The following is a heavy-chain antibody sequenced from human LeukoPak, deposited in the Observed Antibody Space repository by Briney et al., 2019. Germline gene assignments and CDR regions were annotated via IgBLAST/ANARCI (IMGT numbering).Heavy chain of an antibody. V-gene: IGHV3-48*03. D-gene: IGHD3-22*01. CDR3: ARSFMPWIVVYFDN. J-gene: IGHJ4*02. CDR2: ISSSGRTT. CDR1: GFTFSSYE. Sequence: GGSLRLSCAASGFTFSSYEMNWVRQAPGQGLEWISYISSSGRTTHYADSVKGRFTISRDNVRNSLYLQMNSLRAEDTAVYYCARSFMPWIVVYFDNWGQGTLVSVSS.